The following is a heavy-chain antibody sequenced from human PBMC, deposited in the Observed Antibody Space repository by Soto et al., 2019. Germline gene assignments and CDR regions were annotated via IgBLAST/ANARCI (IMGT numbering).Heavy chain of an antibody. CDR1: GGSISSSNL. CDR3: ARPPRPIAAGGIDY. J-gene: IGHJ4*02. CDR2: IYHGGST. D-gene: IGHD6-13*01. V-gene: IGHV4-4*02. Sequence: QVQLQESGPGLVKPSGTLSLTCAVSGGSISSSNLWTWVRQPPGKGLVWIGEIYHGGSTNNNPSLKSRVTISVDKSQKQFSLRLSSVTAADSAVYDWARPPRPIAAGGIDYWGQGILVTVSS.